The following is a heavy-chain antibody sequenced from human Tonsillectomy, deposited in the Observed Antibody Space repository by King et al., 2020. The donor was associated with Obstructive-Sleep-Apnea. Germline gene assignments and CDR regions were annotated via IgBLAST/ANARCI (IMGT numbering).Heavy chain of an antibody. CDR1: GFTFSNSW. V-gene: IGHV3-7*01. CDR2: IKQDGSER. CDR3: ARNFGGDSGN. D-gene: IGHD4-23*01. Sequence: VQLVESGGGLVQPGGSLRLSCAASGFTFSNSWMSWVRQAPGKGLEWVANIKQDGSERYYVDPVKGRFTISRANAKNSLYLQMNSLRAEDTAVYYCARNFGGDSGNWGQGTLVTVSS. J-gene: IGHJ4*02.